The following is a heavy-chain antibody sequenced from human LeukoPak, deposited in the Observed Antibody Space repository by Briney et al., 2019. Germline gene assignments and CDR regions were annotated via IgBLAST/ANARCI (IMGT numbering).Heavy chain of an antibody. CDR2: IIPILGIA. CDR1: GGTFSSYA. CDR3: ARDLRGSYYPFDY. Sequence: SVKVSCKASGGTFSSYAISWVRQAPGQGLEWMGRIIPILGIANYAQKFQGRVTITADKSTSTAYMELSSLRSEDTAVYYCARDLRGSYYPFDYWGQGTLVTVSS. J-gene: IGHJ4*02. D-gene: IGHD1-26*01. V-gene: IGHV1-69*04.